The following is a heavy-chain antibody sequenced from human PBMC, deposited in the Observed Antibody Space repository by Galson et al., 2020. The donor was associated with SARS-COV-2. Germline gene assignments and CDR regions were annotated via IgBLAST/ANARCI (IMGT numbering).Heavy chain of an antibody. V-gene: IGHV3-33*01. J-gene: IGHJ4*02. CDR3: ARDQSVREGDYFDN. D-gene: IGHD3-16*01. Sequence: GGSLRLSCAASGFRFHNYGMHWVRQAPGKGLEWLAVIWHDGSNTYYADSVRGRFTISRDNSKNTLYLHMNSLKADDTAIYYCARDQSVREGDYFDNWGLGTLVTVSS. CDR1: GFRFHNYG. CDR2: IWHDGSNT.